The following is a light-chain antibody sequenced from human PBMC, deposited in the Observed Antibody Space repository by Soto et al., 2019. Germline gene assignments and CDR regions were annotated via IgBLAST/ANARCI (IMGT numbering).Light chain of an antibody. Sequence: QSVLTQSSSASASLGSSVKLTCTLSSGHNNYIIAWHQQQPGQAPRFLMKVDGSGSYDKGSGVPDRFSGSSSGPDRYLTISTLQFEDEADYFCETWDSNHSFGGGTKLTVL. V-gene: IGLV4-60*02. CDR3: ETWDSNHS. CDR2: VDGSGSY. J-gene: IGLJ3*02. CDR1: SGHNNYI.